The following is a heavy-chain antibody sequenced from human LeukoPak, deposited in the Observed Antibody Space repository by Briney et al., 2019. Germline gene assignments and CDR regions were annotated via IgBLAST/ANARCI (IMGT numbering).Heavy chain of an antibody. Sequence: ASVKVSCKASGYTFTSYGISWVRQAPGQGLEWMGWISAYNGNTNYAQKLQGRVTMTTDTSTSTAYMELKSLRSDDTAVYYCARVSYYYYDSRGYYDYWGQGTLVTVSS. D-gene: IGHD3-22*01. CDR3: ARVSYYYYDSRGYYDY. V-gene: IGHV1-18*01. CDR2: ISAYNGNT. CDR1: GYTFTSYG. J-gene: IGHJ4*02.